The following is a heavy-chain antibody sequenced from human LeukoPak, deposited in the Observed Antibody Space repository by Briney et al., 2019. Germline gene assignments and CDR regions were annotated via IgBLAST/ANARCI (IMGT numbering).Heavy chain of an antibody. V-gene: IGHV4-61*02. Sequence: PSETLSLTCTVSGGSISSGSYYWSWIRQPAGKGLEWIGRIYTSVSTNYNPSLKSRVTISVDTSKNQFSMKLSSVTAADTAVYYCAREGYHYYDSSGYFSGVDYWGQGTLVTVSS. CDR1: GGSISSGSYY. CDR3: AREGYHYYDSSGYFSGVDY. D-gene: IGHD3-22*01. J-gene: IGHJ4*02. CDR2: IYTSVST.